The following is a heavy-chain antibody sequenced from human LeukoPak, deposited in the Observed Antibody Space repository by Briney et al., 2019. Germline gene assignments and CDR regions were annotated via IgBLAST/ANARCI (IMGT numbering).Heavy chain of an antibody. CDR3: AKWGDYDVLTGYYVSDY. CDR2: ITGGGSGI. V-gene: IGHV3-23*01. J-gene: IGHJ4*02. CDR1: GFTFSNYA. D-gene: IGHD3-9*01. Sequence: GGSLRLSCAASGFTFSNYAMSWVRQAPGKGLEWVSAITGGGSGIYYADSMKSRFTLSRDNSKNTLYLQINSLRAEDTAVYYCAKWGDYDVLTGYYVSDYWGQGTRVTVSS.